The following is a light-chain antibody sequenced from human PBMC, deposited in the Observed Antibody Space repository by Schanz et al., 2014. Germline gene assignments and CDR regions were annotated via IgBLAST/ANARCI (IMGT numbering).Light chain of an antibody. CDR2: DVS. J-gene: IGLJ2*01. Sequence: QSALTQPRSVSGSPGQSVTISCTGTSSDVGGYNYVSWYQQHPGKAPKLMIYDVSKRPSGVPDRFYGSRSGNTASLTISGLQTEDEADYYCCSYAVVTSVIFGGGTKLTVL. CDR1: SSDVGGYNY. CDR3: CSYAVVTSVI. V-gene: IGLV2-11*01.